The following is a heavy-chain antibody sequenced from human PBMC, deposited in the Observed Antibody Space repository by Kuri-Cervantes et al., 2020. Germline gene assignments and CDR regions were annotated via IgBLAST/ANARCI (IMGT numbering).Heavy chain of an antibody. CDR2: ISSSSSTI. CDR3: ARDPDKLLWFGELLYPTYYYYGMDV. CDR1: GFTFSSYS. V-gene: IGHV3-48*02. D-gene: IGHD3-10*01. J-gene: IGHJ6*02. Sequence: GESLKISCAAFGFTFSSYSMNWVRQAPGKGLEWVSYISSSSSTIYYADSVKGRFTISRDNAKNSLYLQMNSLRDEDTAVYYCARDPDKLLWFGELLYPTYYYYGMDVWGQGTTVTVSS.